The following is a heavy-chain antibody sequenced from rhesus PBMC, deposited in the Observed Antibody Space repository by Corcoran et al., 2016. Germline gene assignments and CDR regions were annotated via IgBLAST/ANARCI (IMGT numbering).Heavy chain of an antibody. CDR3: AKGVGSSSDY. V-gene: IGHV5-20*02. D-gene: IGHD5-12*01. Sequence: EVQLVQSGAEVKRPGESLKISCKTSGYSFTSYLISWVRQMPGKGLEWMGAMDPNDSDTRYSPSFKGQVTNSADKSISTAYLQWSSLKASDTATYYCAKGVGSSSDYWGQGVLVTVSS. CDR1: GYSFTSYL. CDR2: MDPNDSDT. J-gene: IGHJ4*01.